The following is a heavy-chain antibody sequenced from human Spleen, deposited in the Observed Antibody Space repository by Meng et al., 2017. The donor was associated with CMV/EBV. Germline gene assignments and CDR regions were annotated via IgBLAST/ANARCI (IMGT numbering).Heavy chain of an antibody. CDR2: IYYSGSP. J-gene: IGHJ6*02. V-gene: IGHV4-59*01. D-gene: IGHD6-19*01. CDR3: ARAASSGWYWYYYGMDV. CDR1: GGSISSYY. Sequence: SETLSLTCTVSGGSISSYYWSWIRQPPRKGLEWIGYIYYSGSPNYNPPLKSRVTISVDTSKNQFSLKLSSVTAADTAVYYCARAASSGWYWYYYGMDVWGQGTTVTVSS.